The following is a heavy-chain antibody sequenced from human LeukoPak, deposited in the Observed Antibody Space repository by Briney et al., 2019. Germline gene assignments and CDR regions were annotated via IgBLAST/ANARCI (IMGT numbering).Heavy chain of an antibody. Sequence: GGSLRLSCVVSGFIVSSNYMSWVRQAPGKGLEWVSIIYSSGSTYYADSVKGRFTISRDNSKNTLYLQMNSLRAEDTAVYYCARDKSGYYDYWGQGTLVTVSS. CDR2: IYSSGST. J-gene: IGHJ4*02. CDR1: GFIVSSNY. V-gene: IGHV3-66*01. D-gene: IGHD3-22*01. CDR3: ARDKSGYYDY.